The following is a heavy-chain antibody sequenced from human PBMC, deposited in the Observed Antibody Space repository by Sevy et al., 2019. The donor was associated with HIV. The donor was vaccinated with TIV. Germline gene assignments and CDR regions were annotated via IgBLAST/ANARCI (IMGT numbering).Heavy chain of an antibody. V-gene: IGHV3-48*03. J-gene: IGHJ4*02. CDR1: GFTFTSYE. CDR2: ISNSGTTI. CDR3: ARYLPPSATTVPHFDC. Sequence: GGCLRLSCAASGFTFTSYEMNWVRQAPGKGLEWLSYISNSGTTIYYSDSVKGRFTISRDNARNSLYLQMSSLRAEDTTVYYCARYLPPSATTVPHFDCWGQGTLVTVSS. D-gene: IGHD4-17*01.